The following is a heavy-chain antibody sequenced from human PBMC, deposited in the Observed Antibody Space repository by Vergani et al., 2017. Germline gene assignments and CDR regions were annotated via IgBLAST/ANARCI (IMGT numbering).Heavy chain of an antibody. D-gene: IGHD2-21*02. CDR1: GGTFSSYA. J-gene: IGHJ6*02. CDR2: IIPIFGTA. Sequence: QVQLVQSGAEVKKPGSSVKVSCKASGGTFSSYAISWVRQAPGQGLEWMGRIIPIFGTANYAQKFQGRVTITADESTSTAYMDLSSLRSEDTAVYYCARDDHVGCGDDCRRIGYYFYGMDVWGQGTTVTVSS. V-gene: IGHV1-69*13. CDR3: ARDDHVGCGDDCRRIGYYFYGMDV.